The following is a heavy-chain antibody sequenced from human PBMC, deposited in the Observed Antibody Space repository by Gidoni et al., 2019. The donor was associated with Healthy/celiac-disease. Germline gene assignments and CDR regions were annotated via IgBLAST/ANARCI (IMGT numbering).Heavy chain of an antibody. CDR2: IKQDGSEK. J-gene: IGHJ6*03. CDR3: ARYVYYYYYMDV. CDR1: GFTFSRHW. D-gene: IGHD2-8*01. Sequence: EVQLVEAGGGLVQPGGSLRLSCAASGFTFSRHWLSWVRQAPGKGLEWVANIKQDGSEKYYVDSVKGRFTISRDNAKNSLYLQMNSLRAEDTAVYYCARYVYYYYYMDVWGKGTTVTVSS. V-gene: IGHV3-7*03.